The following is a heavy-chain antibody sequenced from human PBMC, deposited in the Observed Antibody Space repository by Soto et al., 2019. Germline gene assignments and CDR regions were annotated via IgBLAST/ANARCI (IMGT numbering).Heavy chain of an antibody. CDR3: ARQRTSVVTQAYFDV. V-gene: IGHV4-39*01. CDR2: IYYSGST. CDR1: GGSFKSGSYS. D-gene: IGHD2-21*02. Sequence: PSETLSLTCTVSGGSFKSGSYSWSWIRQPPGKGLEWIGSIYYSGSTYNNPSLRGRVSMSIDTSKDQFSLKLKSVTAADTALYFCARQRTSVVTQAYFDVWGPGSLVTVSS. J-gene: IGHJ4*02.